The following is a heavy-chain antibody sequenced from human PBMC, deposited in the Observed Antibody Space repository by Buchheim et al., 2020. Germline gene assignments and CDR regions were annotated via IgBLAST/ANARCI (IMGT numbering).Heavy chain of an antibody. D-gene: IGHD6-19*01. CDR3: ARDGVSVAAVAGTKTDYYYYGMDV. CDR1: GFTFSSYW. CDR2: INSDGSST. Sequence: EVQLVESGGGLVQPGGSLRLSCAASGFTFSSYWMHWVRQAPGKGLVWVSRINSDGSSTSYADSVKGRFTISRDNAKNTLYLQMNSLRAEDTAVYYCARDGVSVAAVAGTKTDYYYYGMDVWGQGTT. V-gene: IGHV3-74*01. J-gene: IGHJ6*02.